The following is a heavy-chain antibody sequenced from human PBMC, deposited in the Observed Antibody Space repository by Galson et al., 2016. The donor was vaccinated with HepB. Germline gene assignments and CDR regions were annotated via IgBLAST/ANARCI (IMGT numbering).Heavy chain of an antibody. Sequence: SLRLSCAASGFTSSSYGMHWIRQAPGKGLEWLGFIRSKTYGGATEYAASVRGRFSFSRDDSKSIAYLQMNSLKNEDTAIYYCSRGGAGTNAFDFWGQGTLVTVSS. D-gene: IGHD1-26*01. V-gene: IGHV3-49*03. J-gene: IGHJ3*01. CDR1: GFTSSSYG. CDR2: IRSKTYGGAT. CDR3: SRGGAGTNAFDF.